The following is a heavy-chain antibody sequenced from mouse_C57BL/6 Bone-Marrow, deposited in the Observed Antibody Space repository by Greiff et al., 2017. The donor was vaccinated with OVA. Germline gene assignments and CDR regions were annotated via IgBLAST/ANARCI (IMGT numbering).Heavy chain of an antibody. J-gene: IGHJ4*01. D-gene: IGHD2-10*01. CDR3: TTGSYYGNLYYAMDY. Sequence: VQLQQSGAELVRPGASVKLSCTASGFNIKDDYMHWVKQRPEQGLEWIGWIDPENGDTEYASKFQGKATITADTSSNTAYLQLSSLTSEDTAVYYCTTGSYYGNLYYAMDYWGQGTSVTVSS. V-gene: IGHV14-4*01. CDR1: GFNIKDDY. CDR2: IDPENGDT.